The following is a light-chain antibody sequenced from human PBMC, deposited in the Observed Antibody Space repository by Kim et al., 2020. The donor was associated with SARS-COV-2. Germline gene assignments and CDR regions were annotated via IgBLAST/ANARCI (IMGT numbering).Light chain of an antibody. CDR1: QSVARTY. Sequence: SPGERATVSCRASQSVARTYLAWYQQRPGQAPRLLIHGASNKATGIPDRFSGSGSGTDFTLTISRLEPGDFAVYYCQQYGNSPRTFGQGTKVDIK. V-gene: IGKV3-20*01. CDR3: QQYGNSPRT. CDR2: GAS. J-gene: IGKJ2*01.